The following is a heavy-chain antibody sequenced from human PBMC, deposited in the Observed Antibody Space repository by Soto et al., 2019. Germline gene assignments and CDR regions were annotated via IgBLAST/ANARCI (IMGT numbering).Heavy chain of an antibody. CDR1: RFTFSSYW. Sequence: EVQLVESGGGLVQPGGSLRLSCAASRFTFSSYWMSWVRQAPGKGLEWVGNAKPDGSETYYVDSVRGRFPSSRDNATNSLYLQMNSLRAEDTAVYYCARDEYGSNSGSPYNYWGQGTLVSVSS. CDR3: ARDEYGSNSGSPYNY. D-gene: IGHD4-17*01. V-gene: IGHV3-7*04. J-gene: IGHJ4*02. CDR2: AKPDGSET.